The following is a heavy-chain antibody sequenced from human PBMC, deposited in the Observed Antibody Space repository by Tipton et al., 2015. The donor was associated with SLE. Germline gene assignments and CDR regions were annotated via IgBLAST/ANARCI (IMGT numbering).Heavy chain of an antibody. CDR3: ARAGGGDSNWFDP. Sequence: LRLSCTVSGGSLSSYYWSWIRQSPEKGLEWIGYLSYSGSTNYNPSLESRVTISVDKSKNQFSLKLSSVTVADTAVYYCARAGGGDSNWFDPWGQGTLVTASS. D-gene: IGHD2-21*01. CDR1: GGSLSSYY. CDR2: LSYSGST. J-gene: IGHJ5*02. V-gene: IGHV4-59*12.